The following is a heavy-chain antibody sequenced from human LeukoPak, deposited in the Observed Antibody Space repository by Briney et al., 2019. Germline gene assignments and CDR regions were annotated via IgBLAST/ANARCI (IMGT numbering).Heavy chain of an antibody. D-gene: IGHD1-26*01. Sequence: ASVKVSCKASGYTFTSYGSSWVRQAPGQGLEWMGWISAYNGNTNYAQKLQGRVPMTTDTSTSTAYMELRRLRPDDTPVYYCARAWGGGSYSYYYSMDVWGKGTTVTISS. CDR1: GYTFTSYG. CDR2: ISAYNGNT. J-gene: IGHJ6*03. CDR3: ARAWGGGSYSYYYSMDV. V-gene: IGHV1-18*01.